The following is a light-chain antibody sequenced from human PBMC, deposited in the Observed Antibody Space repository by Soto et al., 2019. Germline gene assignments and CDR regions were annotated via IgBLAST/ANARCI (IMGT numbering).Light chain of an antibody. V-gene: IGKV3-20*01. CDR3: QKYGSSPWT. CDR2: GES. Sequence: EKVMTQSPATLSLSPGESATLSCRASQSVSSSYLAWYQQKPGQAPRLLIYGESSRATGIPDRFSGSGSGTDFTLTISRLEPEDFAVYYCQKYGSSPWTCGQGTKVDIK. J-gene: IGKJ1*01. CDR1: QSVSSSY.